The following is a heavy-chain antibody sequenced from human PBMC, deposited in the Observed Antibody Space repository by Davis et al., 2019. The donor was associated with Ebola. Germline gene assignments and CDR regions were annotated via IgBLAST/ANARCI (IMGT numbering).Heavy chain of an antibody. Sequence: PRGSLRLSCAASGLTFADYPMHWVRQGEGKGLEWVAFISWNGYATFYADSVKGRFTISRDNTRNSLFLQMNSLRTEDTALYFCAKGRYSGSSGGLDMWGQGTMVTVSA. J-gene: IGHJ3*01. V-gene: IGHV3-43*01. CDR2: ISWNGYAT. D-gene: IGHD3-10*01. CDR3: AKGRYSGSSGGLDM. CDR1: GLTFADYP.